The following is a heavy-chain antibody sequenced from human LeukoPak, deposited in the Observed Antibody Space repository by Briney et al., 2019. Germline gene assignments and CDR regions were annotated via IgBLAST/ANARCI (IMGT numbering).Heavy chain of an antibody. CDR2: INHSGST. D-gene: IGHD5-18*01. CDR3: ARGGYSYGMHY. J-gene: IGHJ4*02. CDR1: GGSFSGYY. V-gene: IGHV4-34*01. Sequence: SGTLSLTCAVYGGSFSGYYWSWIRQPPGKGLEWIGEINHSGSTNYNPSLKSRVTISVDTSKNQFSLKLSSVTAADTAVYYCARGGYSYGMHYWGQGTLVTVSS.